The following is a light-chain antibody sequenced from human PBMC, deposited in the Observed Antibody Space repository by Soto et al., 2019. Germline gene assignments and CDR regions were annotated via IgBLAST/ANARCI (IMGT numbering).Light chain of an antibody. J-gene: IGKJ1*01. CDR1: QSVSSIY. CDR3: QQYGSSRWT. Sequence: EIVLTQSPGTLSLSPGERATLSCRASQSVSSIYLAWYQQKPGQAPRLLIYGASSRATGIPDRFSGSGSGTYFTFTISRLEPEDFAVYYCQQYGSSRWTFGEGTKVEI. V-gene: IGKV3-20*01. CDR2: GAS.